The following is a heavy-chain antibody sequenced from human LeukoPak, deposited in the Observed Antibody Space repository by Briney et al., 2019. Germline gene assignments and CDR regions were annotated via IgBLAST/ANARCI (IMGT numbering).Heavy chain of an antibody. J-gene: IGHJ4*02. D-gene: IGHD2-15*01. CDR3: ARDGFEGFRGMSVVRLDY. CDR1: GYTFTAYY. V-gene: IGHV1-2*02. CDR2: INPNSGDT. Sequence: ASVKVSCKASGYTFTAYYIHWLRQAPGQGLEWMGWINPNSGDTNYAQKFQGRVTMTRDTSTSTVYMELSSLRSEDTAVYYCARDGFEGFRGMSVVRLDYWGQGTLVTVSS.